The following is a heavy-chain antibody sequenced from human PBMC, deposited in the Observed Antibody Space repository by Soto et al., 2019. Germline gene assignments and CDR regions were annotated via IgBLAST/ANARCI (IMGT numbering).Heavy chain of an antibody. Sequence: SETLSLTCAVYGGSFSGYYWSWIRQPPGKGLEWIGEINHSGSTNYNPSLKSRVTISVDTSKNQFSLKLRSVTAADTAMYYCARDRGEYTSSWFWYFSHWGHGTLVTVSS. J-gene: IGHJ2*01. V-gene: IGHV4-34*01. CDR2: INHSGST. D-gene: IGHD6-13*01. CDR3: ARDRGEYTSSWFWYFSH. CDR1: GGSFSGYY.